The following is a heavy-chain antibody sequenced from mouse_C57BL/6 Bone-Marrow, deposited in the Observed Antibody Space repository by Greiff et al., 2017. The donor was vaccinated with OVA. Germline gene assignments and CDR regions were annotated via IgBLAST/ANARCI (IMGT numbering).Heavy chain of an antibody. V-gene: IGHV2-5*01. CDR2: IWRGGST. CDR3: AKNGHYGSEDWYFDV. D-gene: IGHD1-1*01. CDR1: GFSLTSYG. Sequence: VQLQQSGPGLVQPSQSLSITCTVSGFSLTSYGVHWVRQSPGKGLEWLGVIWRGGSTDYNAAFMSRLSITKDNSKSQVFFKMNSLQADDTAIYYCAKNGHYGSEDWYFDVWGTGTTVTVTS. J-gene: IGHJ1*03.